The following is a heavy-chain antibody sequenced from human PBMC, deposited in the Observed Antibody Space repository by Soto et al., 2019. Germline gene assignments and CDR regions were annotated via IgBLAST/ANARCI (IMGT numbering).Heavy chain of an antibody. J-gene: IGHJ2*01. D-gene: IGHD3-22*01. V-gene: IGHV1-69*13. CDR3: ARWTDYDSSGYNWYFDL. CDR1: GGTFSSYA. CDR2: IIPIFGTA. Sequence: SVKVSCKASGGTFSSYAISWVRQAPGQGLEWMGGIIPIFGTANYAQKFQGRVTITADESTSTAYMELSSLRSEDTAVYYCARWTDYDSSGYNWYFDLWGSGTLVTVSS.